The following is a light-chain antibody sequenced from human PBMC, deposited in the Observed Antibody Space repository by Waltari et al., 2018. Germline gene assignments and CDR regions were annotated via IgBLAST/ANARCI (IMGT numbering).Light chain of an antibody. CDR3: QQYYSTPWT. CDR2: WAS. V-gene: IGKV4-1*01. J-gene: IGKJ2*02. CDR1: QSVLYSSNNKNY. Sequence: DIVMTQSPDSLAVSLGERATINCKSSQSVLYSSNNKNYLAWYQQKPGQPPKLLIYWASTRESVVPDRFSGSGSGTDFTLTISSRQAEDGAVYYCQQYYSTPWTFGQGTKLEIK.